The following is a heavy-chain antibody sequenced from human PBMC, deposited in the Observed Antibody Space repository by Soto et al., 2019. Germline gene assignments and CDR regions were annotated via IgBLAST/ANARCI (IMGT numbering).Heavy chain of an antibody. Sequence: AASVKVSCKASGGTFSSYTISWVRQAPGQGLEWMGRIIPILGIANYAQKFQGRVTITADKSTSTAYMELRSLRSDDTAVYYCARVVYSSSWYVDYWGQGTLVTVSS. D-gene: IGHD6-13*01. CDR1: GGTFSSYT. J-gene: IGHJ4*02. CDR2: IIPILGIA. CDR3: ARVVYSSSWYVDY. V-gene: IGHV1-69*02.